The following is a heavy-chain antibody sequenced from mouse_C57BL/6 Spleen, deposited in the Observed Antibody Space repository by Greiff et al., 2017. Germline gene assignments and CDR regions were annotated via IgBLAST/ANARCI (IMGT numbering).Heavy chain of an antibody. D-gene: IGHD1-1*01. CDR3: TTQGVVATRPMDY. Sequence: EVQLQQSGAELVRPGASVKLSCTASGFNIKDAYMHWVKQRPEQGLEWIGWIDPENGDTEYASKFQGKSTITADTSSNTAYLQLSSLTSEDTAVYYCTTQGVVATRPMDYWGQGTSVTVSS. CDR2: IDPENGDT. CDR1: GFNIKDAY. J-gene: IGHJ4*01. V-gene: IGHV14-4*01.